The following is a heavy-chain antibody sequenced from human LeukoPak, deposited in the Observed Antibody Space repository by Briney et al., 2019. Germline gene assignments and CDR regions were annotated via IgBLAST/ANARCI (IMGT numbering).Heavy chain of an antibody. CDR3: TRSTNLEALDI. D-gene: IGHD2-8*01. CDR2: IYYSGST. CDR1: GGSVSSGTYY. Sequence: SETLSLTCPVSGGSVSSGTYYWSWIRQPPGKGLEWIGHIYYSGSTNYNPSLKSRVTISIDTSKNQFSLRLRSVTTADTAVYYCTRSTNLEALDIWGQGTMVTVSS. V-gene: IGHV4-61*01. J-gene: IGHJ3*02.